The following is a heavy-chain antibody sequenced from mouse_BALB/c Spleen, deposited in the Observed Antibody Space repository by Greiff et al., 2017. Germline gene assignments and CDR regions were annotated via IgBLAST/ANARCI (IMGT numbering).Heavy chain of an antibody. V-gene: IGHV5-6*01. D-gene: IGHD2-4*01. CDR1: GFTFSSYG. CDR2: ISSGGSYT. Sequence: EVKLVESGGDLVKPGGSLKLSCAASGFTFSSYGMSWVRQTPDKRLEWVATISSGGSYTYYPDSVKGRFTISRDNAKNTLYLQMSSLKSEDTAMYYCAIKGYDYDWFAYWGQGTLVTVSA. J-gene: IGHJ3*01. CDR3: AIKGYDYDWFAY.